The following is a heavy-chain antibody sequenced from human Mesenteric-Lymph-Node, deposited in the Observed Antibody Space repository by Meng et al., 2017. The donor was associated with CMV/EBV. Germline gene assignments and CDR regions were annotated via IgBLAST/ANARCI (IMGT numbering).Heavy chain of an antibody. J-gene: IGHJ4*02. Sequence: SETLSLTCTVSGGSISSYYWSWIRQPPGKGLEWIGYKYYSGSTNYNPSLKSRVTILVDTAKSQFSLKLSSVTAADTAVYYCARGSWSGYVFDSWGQGTLVTVSS. CDR3: ARGSWSGYVFDS. CDR1: GGSISSYY. D-gene: IGHD3-3*01. CDR2: KYYSGST. V-gene: IGHV4-59*01.